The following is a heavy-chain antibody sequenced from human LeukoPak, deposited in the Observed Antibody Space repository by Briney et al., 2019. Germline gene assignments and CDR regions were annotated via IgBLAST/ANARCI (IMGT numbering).Heavy chain of an antibody. CDR2: IKSDESST. V-gene: IGHV3-74*01. J-gene: IGHJ6*03. CDR3: ASLITVTTGYYYYYYYMDV. Sequence: GGSLRLSCAASGFTFSSYWMHWVRQAPGKGLVWVSRIKSDESSTSYADSVKGRFTISRDNAKKTLYLQMNSVRAEDTAVYYCASLITVTTGYYYYYYYMDVWGKGTTVTVSS. CDR1: GFTFSSYW. D-gene: IGHD4-17*01.